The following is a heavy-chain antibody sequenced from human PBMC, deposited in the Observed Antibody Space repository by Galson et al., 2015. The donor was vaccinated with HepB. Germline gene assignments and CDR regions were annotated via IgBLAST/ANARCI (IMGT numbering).Heavy chain of an antibody. CDR2: IYWDDDK. D-gene: IGHD1-7*01. CDR1: GFSLSTSGVG. V-gene: IGHV2-5*02. Sequence: ALVKPTQTLTLTCTFSGFSLSTSGVGVGWIRQPPGKALEWLALIYWDDDKRYSPSLRSRLTITKDTSKNQVVLTMTNMDPVDTATYYCAHSITGTLGPALFDYWGQGTLVTVSS. J-gene: IGHJ4*02. CDR3: AHSITGTLGPALFDY.